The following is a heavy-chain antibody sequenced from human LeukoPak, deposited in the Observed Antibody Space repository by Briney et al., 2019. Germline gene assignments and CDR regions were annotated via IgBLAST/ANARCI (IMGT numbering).Heavy chain of an antibody. CDR2: ISAYNGNT. V-gene: IGHV1-18*01. CDR3: ARGTECDYGDPGGENWFDP. CDR1: GYTFTSYG. J-gene: IGHJ5*02. D-gene: IGHD4-17*01. Sequence: GASVKVSCKASGYTFTSYGISWVRQAPGQGLEWMGWISAYNGNTNYAQKLQGRVIMTTDTSTSTAYMELRSLRSDDTAVYYCARGTECDYGDPGGENWFDPWGQGTLVTVSS.